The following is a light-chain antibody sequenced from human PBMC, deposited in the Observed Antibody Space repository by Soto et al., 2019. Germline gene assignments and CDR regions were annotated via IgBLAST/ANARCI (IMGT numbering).Light chain of an antibody. CDR1: RSVSDN. CDR3: QQYNNWPLT. CDR2: GAS. V-gene: IGKV3D-15*01. J-gene: IGKJ4*01. Sequence: EIVMTQSPVTLSVSPGERATLSCRASRSVSDNLAWYQQKPGQAPRLLIYGASTRATGIPARFSGSGSGTEFTLTISSLQSEDFAVYYCQQYNNWPLTFGGGTKVEIK.